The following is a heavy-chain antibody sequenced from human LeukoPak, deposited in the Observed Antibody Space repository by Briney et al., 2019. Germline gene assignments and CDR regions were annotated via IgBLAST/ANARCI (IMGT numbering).Heavy chain of an antibody. CDR1: GYTFTSYD. J-gene: IGHJ5*02. Sequence: ASVKVSCKASGYTFTSYDINGVRQATGQGLEWMGWMNPNSGNTGYAQKFQGRVTITRNTSMSTAYMELSSLRSEDTAVYYCARCVGYCSSTSCHPWFDPWGQGTLVTVSS. CDR3: ARCVGYCSSTSCHPWFDP. D-gene: IGHD2-2*03. CDR2: MNPNSGNT. V-gene: IGHV1-8*03.